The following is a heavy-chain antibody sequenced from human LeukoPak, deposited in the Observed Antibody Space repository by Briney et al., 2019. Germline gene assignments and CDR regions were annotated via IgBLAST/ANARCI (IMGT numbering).Heavy chain of an antibody. V-gene: IGHV3-21*01. Sequence: PGGSLRLSCAASGFTFSSYSMNWVRQAPGKGLKWVSSISSSSSYIYYADSVKGRFTISRDNAKNSLYLQMNSLRAEDTAVYYCARDVASVAFDIWGQGTMVTVSS. D-gene: IGHD2-21*01. CDR1: GFTFSSYS. J-gene: IGHJ3*02. CDR3: ARDVASVAFDI. CDR2: ISSSSSYI.